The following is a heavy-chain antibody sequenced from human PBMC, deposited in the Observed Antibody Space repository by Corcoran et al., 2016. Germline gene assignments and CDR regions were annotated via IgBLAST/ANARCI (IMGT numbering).Heavy chain of an antibody. CDR2: INHSGST. V-gene: IGHV4-34*01. D-gene: IGHD6-13*01. Sequence: QVQLQQWGAGLLKPSETLSLTCAVYGGSFSGYYWSWIRQPPGKGLEWIGEINHSGSTNYNPSLKSRVTISVDTSKNQFSLKLSSVTAADTAVYYRARGREAAAGTRSPEYFQHWGQGTLVTVSS. CDR1: GGSFSGYY. CDR3: ARGREAAAGTRSPEYFQH. J-gene: IGHJ1*01.